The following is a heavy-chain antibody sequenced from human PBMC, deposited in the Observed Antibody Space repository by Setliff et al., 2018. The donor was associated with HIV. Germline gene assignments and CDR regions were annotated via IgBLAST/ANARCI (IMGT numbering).Heavy chain of an antibody. CDR3: ARGYGAFDI. CDR2: ISPHIGHT. Sequence: ASVKVSCKASGGTFSRSAINWVRQAPGHGLEWMGWISPHIGHTNYAQKLQGRVTMTTDTSTNTAYMELRSLRSDDTAVYYCARGYGAFDIWGQGTMVTVSS. D-gene: IGHD4-17*01. V-gene: IGHV1-18*01. J-gene: IGHJ3*02. CDR1: GGTFSRSA.